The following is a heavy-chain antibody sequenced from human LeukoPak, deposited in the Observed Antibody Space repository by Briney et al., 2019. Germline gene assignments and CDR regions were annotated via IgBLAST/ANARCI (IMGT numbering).Heavy chain of an antibody. V-gene: IGHV4-34*01. CDR1: GGSFSGYY. J-gene: IGHJ4*02. CDR3: ARGPFMTTVTTGREDY. CDR2: INHSGST. D-gene: IGHD4-11*01. Sequence: SETLSLTCAVYGGSFSGYYWSWIRQPPGMGLEWIGEINHSGSTNYNPSLKSRVTISVDTSKNQFSLKLSSVTAADTAVYYCARGPFMTTVTTGREDYWGQGTLVTVSS.